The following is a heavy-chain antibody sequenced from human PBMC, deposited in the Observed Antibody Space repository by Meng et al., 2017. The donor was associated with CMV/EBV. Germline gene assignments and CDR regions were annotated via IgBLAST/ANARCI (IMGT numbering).Heavy chain of an antibody. CDR3: AREDACY. Sequence: GQWLESGGGLVQPGRSLRLSCAASGFTFSSYAMHWVRQAPGKGLEWVAVISYDGSNKYYADSVKGRFTISRDNSKNTLYLQMNSLRAEDTAVYYCAREDACYWGQGTLVTVSS. CDR1: GFTFSSYA. V-gene: IGHV3-30-3*01. J-gene: IGHJ4*02. CDR2: ISYDGSNK.